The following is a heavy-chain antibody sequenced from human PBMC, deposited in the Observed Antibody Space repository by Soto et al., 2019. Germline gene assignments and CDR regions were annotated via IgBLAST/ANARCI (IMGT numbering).Heavy chain of an antibody. CDR1: GVSISSGGYY. CDR3: ARGVRLEYYFDY. V-gene: IGHV4-31*03. J-gene: IGHJ4*02. D-gene: IGHD1-1*01. Sequence: TSETLSLTCTVSGVSISSGGYYLRWIRQHPGKGLEWIGYIYYSGSTYYSPSLKSRVTISVDTSKNQFSLKLSSVTAADTAVYYCARGVRLEYYFDYWGQGTLVTVSS. CDR2: IYYSGST.